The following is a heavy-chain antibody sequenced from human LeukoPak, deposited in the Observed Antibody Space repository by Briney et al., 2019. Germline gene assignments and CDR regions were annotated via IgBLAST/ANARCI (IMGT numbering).Heavy chain of an antibody. CDR1: GFTFSSYS. CDR2: ISSSSSTI. CDR3: ARDSGGSPFDI. V-gene: IGHV3-48*01. Sequence: GGSLRLSCAASGFTFSSYSMNWVRQAPGKGLEWVSYISSSSSTIYYADSVKGRFTISRDNSKNTLYLQMNSLRAEDTAVYYCARDSGGSPFDIWGQGTMVTVSS. D-gene: IGHD3-16*01. J-gene: IGHJ3*02.